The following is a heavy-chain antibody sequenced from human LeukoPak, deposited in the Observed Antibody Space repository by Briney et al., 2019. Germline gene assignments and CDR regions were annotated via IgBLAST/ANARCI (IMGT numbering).Heavy chain of an antibody. CDR2: IYYSGST. V-gene: IGHV4-30-4*08. CDR1: GGSISSGDYY. D-gene: IGHD1-26*01. CDR3: ARVGGATTGNAFDI. Sequence: SETLSLTCTVSGGSISSGDYYWSWIRQPPGKGLEWIGYIYYSGSTYYNPSLKGRVTISVDTSKNQFSLKLSSVTAADRAVYYCARVGGATTGNAFDIWGQGTMVTVSS. J-gene: IGHJ3*02.